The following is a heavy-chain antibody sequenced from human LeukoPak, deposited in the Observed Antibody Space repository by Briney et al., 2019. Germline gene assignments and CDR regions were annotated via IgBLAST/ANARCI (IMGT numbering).Heavy chain of an antibody. Sequence: PGGSLRLSCAASGFTFSSYGMSWVRQAPGKGLEWVANIKQDGSEKYYVDSVKGRFTISRDNAKNSLYLQMNSLRAEDTAVYYCARVKYGDYVDYWGQGTLVTVSS. D-gene: IGHD4-17*01. J-gene: IGHJ4*02. CDR1: GFTFSSYG. CDR3: ARVKYGDYVDY. CDR2: IKQDGSEK. V-gene: IGHV3-7*04.